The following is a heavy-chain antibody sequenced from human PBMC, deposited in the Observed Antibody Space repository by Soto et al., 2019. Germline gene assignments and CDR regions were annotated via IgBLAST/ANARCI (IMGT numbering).Heavy chain of an antibody. D-gene: IGHD2-2*01. CDR1: GYTFTGYY. Sequence: GASVKVSCKASGYTFTGYYMHWVRRAPGQGLEWMGWISPNSGGTNYAQKFQGRVTMTRDTSISTAYMELSRLRSDDTAVYYCARDRCSSTSWVYYYYGMDVWGQGTTVTVSS. CDR2: ISPNSGGT. V-gene: IGHV1-2*02. CDR3: ARDRCSSTSWVYYYYGMDV. J-gene: IGHJ6*02.